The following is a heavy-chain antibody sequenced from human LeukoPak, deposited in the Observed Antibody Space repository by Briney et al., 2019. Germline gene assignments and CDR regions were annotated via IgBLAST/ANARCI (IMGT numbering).Heavy chain of an antibody. D-gene: IGHD2-2*02. CDR3: AKSQPYTATYYDY. CDR1: GFTFSSYT. Sequence: GGSLRLSCAASGFTFSSYTMNWVRQAPGKGLEWVSSISSSCRYIYYADSVKGRFPISRHNSKDTLYLKLNSMRAEDRAVYYCAKSQPYTATYYDYWGQGTLVTVSS. J-gene: IGHJ4*02. V-gene: IGHV3-21*04. CDR2: ISSSCRYI.